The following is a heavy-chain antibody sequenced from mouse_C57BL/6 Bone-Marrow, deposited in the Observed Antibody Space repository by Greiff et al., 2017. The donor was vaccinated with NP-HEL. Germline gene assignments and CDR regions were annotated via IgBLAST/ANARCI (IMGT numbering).Heavy chain of an antibody. CDR3: ARRLLRSYYYAMDY. Sequence: EVHLVESGGGLVQPGGSLKLSCAASGFTFSDYYMYWVRQTPEKRLEWVAYISNGGGSTYYPDTVKGRFTISRDNAKNTLYLQMSRLKSEDTAMYYCARRLLRSYYYAMDYWGQGTSVTVSS. D-gene: IGHD1-1*01. V-gene: IGHV5-12*01. J-gene: IGHJ4*01. CDR1: GFTFSDYY. CDR2: ISNGGGST.